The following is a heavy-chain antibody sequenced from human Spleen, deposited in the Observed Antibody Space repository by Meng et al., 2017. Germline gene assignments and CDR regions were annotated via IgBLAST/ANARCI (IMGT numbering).Heavy chain of an antibody. D-gene: IGHD1-26*01. Sequence: GESLKISCAASGFTFSTYAMSWVRQAPGKGLEWVSAIGGIGGGTYYADSVKGRFTISRDNSKNTLYLQMNSLRAEDTAVYYCAKDREVATHPVDSWGQGTLVTVSS. CDR1: GFTFSTYA. CDR3: AKDREVATHPVDS. J-gene: IGHJ4*02. V-gene: IGHV3-23*01. CDR2: IGGIGGGT.